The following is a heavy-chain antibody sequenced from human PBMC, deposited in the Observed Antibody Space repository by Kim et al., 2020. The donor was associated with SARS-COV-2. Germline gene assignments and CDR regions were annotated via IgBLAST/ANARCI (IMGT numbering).Heavy chain of an antibody. CDR2: IYYSGST. V-gene: IGHV4-59*13. Sequence: SETLSLTCTVSGGSISSYYWSWIRQPPGKGLEWIGYIYYSGSTNYNPSLKSRVTISVDTSKNQFSLKLSSVTAADTAVYYCARGPLLLGWYFDLWGRGTLVTVSS. CDR1: GGSISSYY. J-gene: IGHJ2*01. CDR3: ARGPLLLGWYFDL. D-gene: IGHD2-15*01.